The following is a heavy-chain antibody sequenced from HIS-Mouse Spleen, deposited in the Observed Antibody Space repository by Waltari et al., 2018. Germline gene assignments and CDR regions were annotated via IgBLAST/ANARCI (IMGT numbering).Heavy chain of an antibody. J-gene: IGHJ2*01. Sequence: QLQLQESGPGLVKPSETLSLTCTVSGCSISSSSYYWGWIRQPPGMGLEWIGSIYYRGRTDYNPSLKSRVTISVDTSKNQFSLKLSSVTAADTAVYYGAREIPYSSSWYDWYFDLWGRGTLVTVSS. D-gene: IGHD6-13*01. CDR1: GCSISSSSYY. CDR3: AREIPYSSSWYDWYFDL. CDR2: IYYRGRT. V-gene: IGHV4-39*07.